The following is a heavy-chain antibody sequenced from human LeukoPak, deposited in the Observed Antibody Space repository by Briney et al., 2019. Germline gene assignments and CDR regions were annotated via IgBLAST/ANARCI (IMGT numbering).Heavy chain of an antibody. CDR1: GDSVSSYNAA. V-gene: IGHV6-1*01. CDR3: AKEGRLDYYDSSGYYSNWFDP. Sequence: SQTLSLTCAISGDSVSSYNAAWNWIRQSPSRGLEWLGRTYYKSKWYNDYAVSVKSRITINPDTSKNQFSLQLNSVTPEDTAVYYCAKEGRLDYYDSSGYYSNWFDPWGQGTLVTVSS. J-gene: IGHJ5*02. D-gene: IGHD3-22*01. CDR2: TYYKSKWYN.